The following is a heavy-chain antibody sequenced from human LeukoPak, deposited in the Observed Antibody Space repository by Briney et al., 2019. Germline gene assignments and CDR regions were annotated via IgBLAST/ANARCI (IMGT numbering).Heavy chain of an antibody. CDR1: GFTFNNYN. CDR2: ISSSSSTI. Sequence: PGGSLRLSCAASGFTFNNYNMNWVRQAPGKGLEWVSYISSSSSTIYYADSVEGRFTTSRDNAKNSLYLQMNSLRAEDTAVYYCARDLQNYYGMDVWGQGTTVTVSS. J-gene: IGHJ6*02. V-gene: IGHV3-48*01. CDR3: ARDLQNYYGMDV.